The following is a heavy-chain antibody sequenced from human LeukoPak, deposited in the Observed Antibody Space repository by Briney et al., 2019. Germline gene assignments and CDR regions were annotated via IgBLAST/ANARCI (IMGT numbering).Heavy chain of an antibody. V-gene: IGHV1-69*13. CDR3: ARDSGDGYNYFDY. D-gene: IGHD5-24*01. Sequence: SVKVSCTASGGTFSSYAISWVRQAPGQGLEWMGGIIPIFGTANYAQKFQGRVTITADESTSSAYMELSSLRSEDTAVYYCARDSGDGYNYFDYWGQGTLVTVSS. CDR1: GGTFSSYA. J-gene: IGHJ4*02. CDR2: IIPIFGTA.